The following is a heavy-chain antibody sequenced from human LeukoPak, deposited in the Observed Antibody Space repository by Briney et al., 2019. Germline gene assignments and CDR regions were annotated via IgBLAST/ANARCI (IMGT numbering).Heavy chain of an antibody. CDR2: ISSSSSYI. D-gene: IGHD6-13*01. CDR3: ARGRIAAARIKFYYMDV. V-gene: IGHV3-21*01. CDR1: GFTFSSYS. J-gene: IGHJ6*03. Sequence: PGGSLRLSCAASGFTFSSYSMNWVRQAPGKGLEWVSSISSSSSYIYYADSVEGRFTISRDNAKNSLYLQMNSLRAEDAAVYYCARGRIAAARIKFYYMDVWGKGTTVTVSS.